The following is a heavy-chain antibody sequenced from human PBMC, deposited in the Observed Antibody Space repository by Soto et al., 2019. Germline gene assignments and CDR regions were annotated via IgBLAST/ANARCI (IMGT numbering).Heavy chain of an antibody. V-gene: IGHV4-59*08. J-gene: IGHJ6*03. CDR2: IYYSGST. D-gene: IGHD4-17*01. Sequence: SETLSLTCTVSGGSISSYYWSWIRQPPGKGLEWIGYIYYSGSTNYNPSLKSRVTISVDTSKNQFSLKLSSVTAADTAVYYCARGRTTVTTSPGYYYYMDVWGKGTTVTVSS. CDR3: ARGRTTVTTSPGYYYYMDV. CDR1: GGSISSYY.